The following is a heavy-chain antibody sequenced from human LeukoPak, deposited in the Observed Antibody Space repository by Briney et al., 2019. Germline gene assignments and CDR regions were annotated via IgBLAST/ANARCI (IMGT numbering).Heavy chain of an antibody. CDR2: IEPSDGST. V-gene: IGHV1-46*01. CDR1: GYTFSNYY. Sequence: ASVKVSCKTSGYTFSNYYLHWVRQAPGQGPEWMGKIEPSDGSTQYPQKFQGRVTMTRDMSASTVYMELSSLTSEDTAMYYCAREPPESYRFDYWGQGAPVTVSS. D-gene: IGHD2-2*01. J-gene: IGHJ4*02. CDR3: AREPPESYRFDY.